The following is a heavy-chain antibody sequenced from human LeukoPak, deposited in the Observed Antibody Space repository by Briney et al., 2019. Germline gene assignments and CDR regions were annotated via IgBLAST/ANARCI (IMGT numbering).Heavy chain of an antibody. J-gene: IGHJ4*02. D-gene: IGHD5-12*01. CDR2: FYSGGGT. CDR3: ARVYSGYDLPGSLANYYFDY. V-gene: IGHV4-4*07. Sequence: SETLSLTCTVSGGSISSFYWSWIRQPAGKGLEWIGRFYSGGGTDYNPSLKSRVTMSVDTSKNQFTLKLSSVTAADTAVYYCARVYSGYDLPGSLANYYFDYWGQGTLVTVSS. CDR1: GGSISSFY.